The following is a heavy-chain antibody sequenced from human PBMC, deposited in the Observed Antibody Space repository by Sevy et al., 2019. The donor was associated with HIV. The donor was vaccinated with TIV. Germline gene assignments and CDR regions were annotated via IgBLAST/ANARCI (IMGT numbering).Heavy chain of an antibody. CDR1: GGSISSGDYY. CDR2: IYYSGST. J-gene: IGHJ5*02. Sequence: SETLSLTCTVSGGSISSGDYYWSWIRQPPGKGLEWIGYIYYSGSTYYNPSLKSRVTISGDTSKNQFSLKLSSVTAADTAVYYCARDQRTYYYGSGSYSDNWFDPWGQGTLVTVSS. D-gene: IGHD3-10*01. V-gene: IGHV4-30-4*01. CDR3: ARDQRTYYYGSGSYSDNWFDP.